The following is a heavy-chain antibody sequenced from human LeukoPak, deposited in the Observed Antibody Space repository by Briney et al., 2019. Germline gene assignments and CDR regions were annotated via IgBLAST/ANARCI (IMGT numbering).Heavy chain of an antibody. J-gene: IGHJ1*01. Sequence: GGSLRLSCAASGFTFSSYAMSWVPQAPGKGLERVSAISGSGGSTYYADSVKGRFTISRDNSKNTLYLQMNSLRAEDTAVYYCAKDLFAYDSSGYYPEYFQHWGQGTLGTVSS. V-gene: IGHV3-23*01. D-gene: IGHD3-22*01. CDR1: GFTFSSYA. CDR2: ISGSGGST. CDR3: AKDLFAYDSSGYYPEYFQH.